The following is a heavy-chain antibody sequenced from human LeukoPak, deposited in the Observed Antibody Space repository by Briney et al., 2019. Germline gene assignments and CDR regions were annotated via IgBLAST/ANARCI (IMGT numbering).Heavy chain of an antibody. V-gene: IGHV4-59*08. CDR2: IYYSGST. J-gene: IGHJ4*02. Sequence: SETLSLTCTVSGGSISSYYWSWIRQPPGKGLEWIGYIYYSGSTNYNPSLKSRVTISVDTSKSQVSLRLTSVTAADTAVYYCATVDTTMGKDSWGQGALVTVSS. CDR3: ATVDTTMGKDS. CDR1: GGSISSYY. D-gene: IGHD5-18*01.